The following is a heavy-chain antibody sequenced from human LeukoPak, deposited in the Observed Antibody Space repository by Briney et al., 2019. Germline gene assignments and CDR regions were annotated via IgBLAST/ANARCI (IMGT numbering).Heavy chain of an antibody. D-gene: IGHD3-3*01. Sequence: PSETLSLTXTVSGGSISSYYWSWIRQSPGKGLEWIGYIYYSGSTNYNPSHKRRVTISVDTSKNQFSLKLSSVTAADTAVYYCARDMGDFYDFWSGYLGAFDIWGQGTMVTVSS. V-gene: IGHV4-59*01. CDR2: IYYSGST. J-gene: IGHJ3*02. CDR1: GGSISSYY. CDR3: ARDMGDFYDFWSGYLGAFDI.